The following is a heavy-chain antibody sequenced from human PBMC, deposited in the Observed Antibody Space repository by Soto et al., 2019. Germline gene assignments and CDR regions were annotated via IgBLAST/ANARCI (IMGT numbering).Heavy chain of an antibody. Sequence: SETLSLTCTVSGGSISSSSYYWGWIRQPPRKGLEWIGSIYYSGSTYYNPSLKSRITISVDTSKNQFSLKLSFFTAADTSVYYCARERLVTTPRFDYWGQGTLVTAPQ. J-gene: IGHJ4*02. CDR2: IYYSGST. V-gene: IGHV4-39*07. D-gene: IGHD3-9*01. CDR3: ARERLVTTPRFDY. CDR1: GGSISSSSYY.